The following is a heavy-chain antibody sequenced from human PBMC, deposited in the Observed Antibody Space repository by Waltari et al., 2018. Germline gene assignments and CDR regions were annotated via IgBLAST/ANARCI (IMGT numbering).Heavy chain of an antibody. Sequence: QLQLQESGPGLVKPSETLSLTCTVSGGSISNIDYYWGWIRQSPGKGLEWIGNIYYAGNTYCNPSLNRRATISVDTSKNQFSLKLTSVTAAETAVFYCARSPCRGGSCRYWYFDLWGRGALVTVSS. CDR3: ARSPCRGGSCRYWYFDL. J-gene: IGHJ2*01. CDR1: GGSISNIDYY. D-gene: IGHD2-15*01. V-gene: IGHV4-39*07. CDR2: IYYAGNT.